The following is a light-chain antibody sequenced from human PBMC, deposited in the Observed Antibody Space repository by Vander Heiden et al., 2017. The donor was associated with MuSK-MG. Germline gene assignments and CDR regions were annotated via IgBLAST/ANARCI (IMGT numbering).Light chain of an antibody. Sequence: SSDLTQDPAVSVALGQTVRITCQGDSLRRYYATCYQQKPGQAPVLVIYGKNNRPSGIPDRFSGSSAGNASSLAITGAQAEDDADYDCNSRDSSGYHRVFGGGTKLTVL. J-gene: IGLJ3*02. CDR2: GKN. CDR3: NSRDSSGYHRV. V-gene: IGLV3-19*01. CDR1: SLRRYY.